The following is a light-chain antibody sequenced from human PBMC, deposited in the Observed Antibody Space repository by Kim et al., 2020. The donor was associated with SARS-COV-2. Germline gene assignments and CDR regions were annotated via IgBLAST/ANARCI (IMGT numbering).Light chain of an antibody. CDR1: QSVLYSSNNQNY. CDR3: QQYYSTPYT. CDR2: WAS. J-gene: IGKJ2*01. Sequence: SANINCKSSQSVLYSSNNQNYVAWYQQKPGQPPKLLIYWASTREYGVPDRFSGSGSGTDFTLTISSLQAEDVAVYYCQQYYSTPYTFGQGTKLEI. V-gene: IGKV4-1*01.